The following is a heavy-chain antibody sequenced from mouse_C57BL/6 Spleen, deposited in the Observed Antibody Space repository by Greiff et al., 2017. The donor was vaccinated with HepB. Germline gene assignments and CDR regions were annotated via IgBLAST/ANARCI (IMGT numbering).Heavy chain of an antibody. Sequence: QVTLKVSGPGILQSSQTLSLTCSFSGFSLSTSGMGVSWIRQPSGKGLEWLAHIYWDDDKRYNPSLKSRLTISKDTSRNPVILKITIVDTADTATYYCARRRGYYGSSWYFDVWGTGTTVTVSS. CDR3: ARRRGYYGSSWYFDV. CDR1: GFSLSTSGMG. CDR2: IYWDDDK. D-gene: IGHD1-1*01. V-gene: IGHV8-12*01. J-gene: IGHJ1*03.